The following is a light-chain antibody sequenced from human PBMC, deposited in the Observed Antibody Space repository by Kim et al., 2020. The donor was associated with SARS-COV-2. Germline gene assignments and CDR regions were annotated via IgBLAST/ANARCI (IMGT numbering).Light chain of an antibody. J-gene: IGKJ1*01. CDR3: QQSASSPRT. Sequence: ASVGDRVTITCRASQSISNYLNWYQQKPGKAPKVLIFGESSLQSGVPSRFSGSGSGTVFTLTSTSLQPEDFATYCCQQSASSPRTFGQWTKVDIK. V-gene: IGKV1-39*01. CDR1: QSISNY. CDR2: GES.